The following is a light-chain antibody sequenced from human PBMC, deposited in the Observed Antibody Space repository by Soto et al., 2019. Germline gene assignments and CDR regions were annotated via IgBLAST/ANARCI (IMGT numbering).Light chain of an antibody. V-gene: IGKV1-5*03. Sequence: DIQMTQSPSTLSASVGDRVIITCRASQNINVWLAWFQQKPGTAPKLLIYKGSILERGVPSRFSGSGSGTEFTLTISSLQPDDFATYYCLQYNAFPYTFGQGTKVDIK. CDR3: LQYNAFPYT. CDR2: KGS. CDR1: QNINVW. J-gene: IGKJ2*01.